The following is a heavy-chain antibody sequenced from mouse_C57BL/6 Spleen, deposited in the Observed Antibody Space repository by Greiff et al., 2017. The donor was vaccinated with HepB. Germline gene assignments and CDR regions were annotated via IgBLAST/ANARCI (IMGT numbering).Heavy chain of an antibody. CDR1: GYAFSSYW. D-gene: IGHD4-1*01. J-gene: IGHJ4*01. V-gene: IGHV1-80*01. Sequence: VQVVESGAELVKPGASVKISCKASGYAFSSYWMNWVKQRPGKGLEWIGQIYPGDGDTNYNGKFKGKATLTADKSSSTAYMQLSSLTSEDSAVYFCARSGIYAMDYWGQGPSVTVSS. CDR3: ARSGIYAMDY. CDR2: IYPGDGDT.